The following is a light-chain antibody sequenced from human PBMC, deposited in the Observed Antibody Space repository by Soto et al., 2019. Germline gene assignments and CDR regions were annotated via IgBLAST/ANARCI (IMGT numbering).Light chain of an antibody. CDR3: QQSYFTPTWT. V-gene: IGKV4-1*01. J-gene: IGKJ1*01. CDR1: QSVLYSSNNKNY. CDR2: KAS. Sequence: DIVMTQSPDSLAVSLGERATINCKSSQSVLYSSNNKNYLAWYQQKPGKAPKLLIYKASTLKSGVPSRFSGSGSGTDFTLTISSLQPEDFATYYCQQSYFTPTWTFGQGTKVDIK.